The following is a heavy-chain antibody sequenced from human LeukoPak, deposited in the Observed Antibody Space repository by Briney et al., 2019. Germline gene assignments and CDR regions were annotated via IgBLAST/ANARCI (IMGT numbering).Heavy chain of an antibody. J-gene: IGHJ5*02. Sequence: GGSLRLSCAASGFTFDDYAMHWVRQAPGKGLGWVSGISWNSGSIGYADSVKGRFTISRDNAKNSLYLQMNRLRAEDTALYYCAKGDRWAIPSWFDPWGQGSVVTVSS. CDR2: ISWNSGSI. V-gene: IGHV3-9*01. CDR1: GFTFDDYA. CDR3: AKGDRWAIPSWFDP. D-gene: IGHD1-26*01.